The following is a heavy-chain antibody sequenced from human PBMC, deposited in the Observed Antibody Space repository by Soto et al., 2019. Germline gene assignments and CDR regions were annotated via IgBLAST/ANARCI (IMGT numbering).Heavy chain of an antibody. V-gene: IGHV3-30-3*01. D-gene: IGHD4-4*01. CDR2: ISYDGSNK. CDR1: GFTFSSYA. J-gene: IGHJ2*01. CDR3: ARPLWRNDYNWGYFDL. Sequence: QVQLVESGGGVVQPGRSLRLSCAASGFTFSSYAVHWVRQAPGKGLEWVAVISYDGSNKYYADSVKGRFTISRDNSKNTLYLQMNSLRAEDTAVYYCARPLWRNDYNWGYFDLWCRGTLVTVSS.